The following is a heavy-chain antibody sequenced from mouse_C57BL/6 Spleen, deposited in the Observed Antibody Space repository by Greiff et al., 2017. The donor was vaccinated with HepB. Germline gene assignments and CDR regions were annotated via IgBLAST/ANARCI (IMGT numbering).Heavy chain of an antibody. D-gene: IGHD1-1*01. V-gene: IGHV6-3*01. J-gene: IGHJ2*01. CDR3: TGQVRFITTVVADY. Sequence: EVMLVESGGGLVQPGGSMKLSCVASGFTFSNYWMNWVRQSPEKGLEWVAQIRLKSDNYATHYAVSVKGSFTISRAESKSSVYLQMNNLRAEDTRIYYCTGQVRFITTVVADYWGQGTTLTVSS. CDR1: GFTFSNYW. CDR2: IRLKSDNYAT.